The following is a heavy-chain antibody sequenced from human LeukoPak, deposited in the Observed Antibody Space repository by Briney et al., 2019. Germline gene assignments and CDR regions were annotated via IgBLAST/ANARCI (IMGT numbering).Heavy chain of an antibody. V-gene: IGHV4-59*01. CDR1: GGSISSYY. CDR2: IYYSGST. J-gene: IGHJ5*02. Sequence: SETLPLTCTVSGGSISSYYWSWIRQPPGKGLEWIGYIYYSGSTNYNPSLKSRVTISVDTSKNQFSLKLSSVTAADTAVYYCARGPELELLRLHWFDPWGQGTLVTVSS. D-gene: IGHD1-7*01. CDR3: ARGPELELLRLHWFDP.